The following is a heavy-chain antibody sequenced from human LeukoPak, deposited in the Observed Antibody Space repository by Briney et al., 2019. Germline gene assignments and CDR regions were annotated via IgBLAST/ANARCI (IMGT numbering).Heavy chain of an antibody. D-gene: IGHD4-23*01. CDR3: AKVHSVVDPFDY. CDR2: IRYDGSNK. V-gene: IGHV3-30*02. CDR1: GFTFSSYG. Sequence: GGSLRLSCAASGFTFSSYGMHWVRQAPGKGLEWVAFIRYDGSNKYYADSVKGRFTISRDNSKNTLHLQMNSLRAEDTAVYYCAKVHSVVDPFDYWGQGTLVTVSS. J-gene: IGHJ4*02.